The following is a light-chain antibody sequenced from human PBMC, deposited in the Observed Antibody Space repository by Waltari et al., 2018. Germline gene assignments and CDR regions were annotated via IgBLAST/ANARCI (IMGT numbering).Light chain of an antibody. Sequence: DIQMTQSPSSLSASVGDRVTITCRASQDISNYLAWFQQKPGKAPKSLSYAASSLQSGGPSKFSGSGSGTEFTLTISSLQPEDCAIYYCQQYKTYPFTFGPGTKVETK. CDR2: AAS. J-gene: IGKJ3*01. CDR1: QDISNY. V-gene: IGKV1-16*02. CDR3: QQYKTYPFT.